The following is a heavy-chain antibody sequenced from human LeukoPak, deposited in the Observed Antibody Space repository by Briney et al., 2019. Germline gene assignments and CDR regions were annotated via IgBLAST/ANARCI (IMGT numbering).Heavy chain of an antibody. Sequence: PGGSLRLSCAASGFTFSSYAMSWVRQAPGKGLEWVSAISGSGGSTYYADSVKGRFTISRDNAKNTLYLQMNRRRAEDTAVYYCSKDHIVVVVAATLLFDYWGQGTLVTVSS. J-gene: IGHJ4*02. CDR3: SKDHIVVVVAATLLFDY. V-gene: IGHV3-23*01. CDR1: GFTFSSYA. D-gene: IGHD2-15*01. CDR2: ISGSGGST.